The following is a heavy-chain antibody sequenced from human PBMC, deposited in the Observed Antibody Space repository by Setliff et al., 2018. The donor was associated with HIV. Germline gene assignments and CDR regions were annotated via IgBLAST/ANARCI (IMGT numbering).Heavy chain of an antibody. CDR2: ISSRGST. V-gene: IGHV4-31*03. D-gene: IGHD3-10*01. Sequence: SETLSLTCTVSGVSISSGGYYWNWIRQHPGKGLEWIGYISSRGSTYYNPSLKSRVTISVDTSKNQFSLKLKSVTAADTAVYYCATSAESGFGIHWGVFNIWGQGTRVTVSS. CDR3: ATSAESGFGIHWGVFNI. J-gene: IGHJ3*02. CDR1: GVSISSGGYY.